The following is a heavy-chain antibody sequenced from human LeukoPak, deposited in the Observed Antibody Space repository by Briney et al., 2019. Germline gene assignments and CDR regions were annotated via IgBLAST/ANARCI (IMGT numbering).Heavy chain of an antibody. V-gene: IGHV1-8*01. Sequence: ASVKVSCKASGYTFTSYDINWVRQATGQGLEWMGWMNPNSGNTGYAQKFQGRVTMIRNTSISTAYMELSSLRSEDTAVYYCARDIAAAGTYYYYGMDVWGQGTTVTVSS. CDR2: MNPNSGNT. CDR3: ARDIAAAGTYYYYGMDV. J-gene: IGHJ6*02. CDR1: GYTFTSYD. D-gene: IGHD6-13*01.